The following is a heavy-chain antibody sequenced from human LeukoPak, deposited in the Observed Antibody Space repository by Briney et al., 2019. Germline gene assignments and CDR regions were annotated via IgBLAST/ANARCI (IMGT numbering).Heavy chain of an antibody. CDR3: VKEGSTTFREDFDC. V-gene: IGHV3-64D*09. J-gene: IGHJ4*02. D-gene: IGHD3-16*01. CDR2: ISSNGGRT. CDR1: GFIFSSFG. Sequence: PGGSLRLSCSASGFIFSSFGWHWVRQAPGKGLEYVSAISSNGGRTYYADSVKGRFTISRDNSKSTLYLQMSSLRAEDTAVYYCVKEGSTTFREDFDCWGQGTLVIVSS.